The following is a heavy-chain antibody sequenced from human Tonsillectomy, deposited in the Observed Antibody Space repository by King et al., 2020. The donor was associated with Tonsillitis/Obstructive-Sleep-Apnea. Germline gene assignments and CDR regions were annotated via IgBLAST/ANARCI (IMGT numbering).Heavy chain of an antibody. CDR2: IYHSGST. J-gene: IGHJ5*02. D-gene: IGHD2-2*01. Sequence: QLQESGPGLVKPSGSLSLTCAVSGDSINSTNWWSWVRQPPGKGLEWIGEIYHSGSTNYNPSLKSRVTISVDKSKNQVSLKLNSVTAADTAVYFCARGTGYCASTNCLGGWFDPWGQGTLVTVSS. CDR3: ARGTGYCASTNCLGGWFDP. V-gene: IGHV4-4*02. CDR1: GDSINSTNW.